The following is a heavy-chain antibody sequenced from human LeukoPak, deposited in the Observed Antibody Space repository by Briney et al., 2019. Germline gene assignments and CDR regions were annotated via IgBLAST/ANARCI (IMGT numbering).Heavy chain of an antibody. CDR1: GFNFSTYP. D-gene: IGHD5-24*01. CDR3: VRGDGLDKALDY. V-gene: IGHV3-30*04. J-gene: IGHJ4*02. CDR2: ISYDGNYL. Sequence: GGSLRLSCAASGFNFSTYPLHWVRQAPGKGREWGAMISYDGNYLLYADSVKGRFTISRDNYKNMVYMQMNSLRPEDTAVYYCVRGDGLDKALDYWGQGALVTVSS.